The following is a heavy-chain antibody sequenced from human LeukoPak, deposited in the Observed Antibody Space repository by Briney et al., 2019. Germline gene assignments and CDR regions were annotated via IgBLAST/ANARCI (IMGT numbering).Heavy chain of an antibody. CDR3: ARPRMSRHQLLYYFDY. D-gene: IGHD2-2*02. CDR2: IYPDDSDA. V-gene: IGHV5-51*01. Sequence: GESLKISCKGSGYSVNNYWIAWVRQMPGKGLEWMGIIYPDDSDARYSPSFQGQVTISADKSISTAYLQWNSLKASDTAMYYCARPRMSRHQLLYYFDYWGQGTRVTVSS. CDR1: GYSVNNYW. J-gene: IGHJ4*02.